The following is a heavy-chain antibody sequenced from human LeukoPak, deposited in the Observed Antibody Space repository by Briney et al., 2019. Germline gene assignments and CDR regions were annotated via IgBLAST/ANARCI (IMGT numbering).Heavy chain of an antibody. CDR2: ISAYNGNT. J-gene: IGHJ5*02. D-gene: IGHD5-12*01. V-gene: IGHV1-18*01. CDR1: GYTFTSYG. CDR3: ARLVEIVATIRSFSWFDP. Sequence: ASVKVSCKASGYTFTSYGISWVRQAPGQGLEWMGWISAYNGNTNYAQKFQGRVTMTTDTSTSTAYMELRSLRSDDTAMYYCARLVEIVATIRSFSWFDPWGQGTPVTVSS.